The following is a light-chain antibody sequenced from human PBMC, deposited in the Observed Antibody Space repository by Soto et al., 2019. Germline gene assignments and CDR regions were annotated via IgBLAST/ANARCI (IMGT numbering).Light chain of an antibody. J-gene: IGLJ1*01. CDR3: SSYTSSTTLYV. Sequence: QSALTQPASVSGSPGQSITISCTGTSSDVGGYNYVSWYQQLTGKAPKLIIYDVSNRPSGVSNRFSASKSANAASLTISGLQAEDEADYYCSSYTSSTTLYVFGTGTKLTVL. CDR2: DVS. CDR1: SSDVGGYNY. V-gene: IGLV2-14*03.